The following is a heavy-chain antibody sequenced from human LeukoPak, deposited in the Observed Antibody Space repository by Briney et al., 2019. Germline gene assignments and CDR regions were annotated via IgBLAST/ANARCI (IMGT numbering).Heavy chain of an antibody. CDR1: GFTFFRDS. CDR3: AGGLPFDY. CDR2: ISSSSSYI. J-gene: IGHJ4*02. D-gene: IGHD3-16*01. V-gene: IGHV3-21*01. Sequence: GGSLRLSCAASGFTFFRDSMNWGREAPGKGLEWVSSISSSSSYIYYADSVKGRFTISRDNAKNSLYLQMNSLRAEDTAVYYCAGGLPFDYWGQGTLVTVSS.